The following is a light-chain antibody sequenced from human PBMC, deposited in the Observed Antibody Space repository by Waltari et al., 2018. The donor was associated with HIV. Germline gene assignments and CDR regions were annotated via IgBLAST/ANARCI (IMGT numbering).Light chain of an antibody. J-gene: IGLJ2*01. V-gene: IGLV3-19*01. Sequence: SELTPGLAVSVAWGQTVRLTCQGDSPRFYYARWYPQKPGQAPVLVIYCRNNRPSGIPAGFSGSSSGNTASLTITGAQAEDEADYYCNSRDRSGYLHVLFGGGTKLTVL. CDR3: NSRDRSGYLHVL. CDR2: CRN. CDR1: SPRFYY.